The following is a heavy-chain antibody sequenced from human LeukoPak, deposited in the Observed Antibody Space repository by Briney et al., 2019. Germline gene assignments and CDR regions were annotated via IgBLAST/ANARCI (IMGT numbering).Heavy chain of an antibody. V-gene: IGHV1-69*04. J-gene: IGHJ6*02. CDR1: GGTFSSYA. CDR2: IIPIFGIA. CDR3: AREGPFRAPYDDILTGYPGDPRNYYYGMDV. Sequence: SVKVSCKASGGTFSSYAISWVRQAPGQGLDWMGRIIPIFGIAKYAQKFQGRVTITADKSTSTAYMELSSLRSEDTAVYYCAREGPFRAPYDDILTGYPGDPRNYYYGMDVWGQGTTVTVSS. D-gene: IGHD3-9*01.